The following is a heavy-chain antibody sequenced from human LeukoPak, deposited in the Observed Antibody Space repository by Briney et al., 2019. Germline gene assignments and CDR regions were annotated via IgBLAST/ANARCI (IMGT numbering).Heavy chain of an antibody. CDR1: GGTFSNYA. CDR2: TIPIFNAA. J-gene: IGHJ4*01. V-gene: IGHV1-69*13. CDR3: ARARTDYFDSSGSPFHY. Sequence: SVKVSCKASGGTFSNYALSWVRQAPGQGLEWMGATIPIFNAANYAQKFKGRVTITADESTSTAYMELRSLTSEDTALYYCARARTDYFDSSGSPFHYWGQGSLVTVSS. D-gene: IGHD3-22*01.